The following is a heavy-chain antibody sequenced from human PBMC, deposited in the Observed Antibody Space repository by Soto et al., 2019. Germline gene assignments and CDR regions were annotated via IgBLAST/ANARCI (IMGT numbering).Heavy chain of an antibody. D-gene: IGHD3-22*01. V-gene: IGHV3-23*01. CDR1: GFTFSSYA. Sequence: GGSLRLSCAASGFTFSSYAMSWVRQAPGKGLEWVSAISGSGGSTYYADSVKGRFTISRDNSKNTLYLQMNSLRAEDTAVYYCAKDTGGEYYYDSSGYYSARFDAFDIWGQGTMVTVSS. J-gene: IGHJ3*02. CDR2: ISGSGGST. CDR3: AKDTGGEYYYDSSGYYSARFDAFDI.